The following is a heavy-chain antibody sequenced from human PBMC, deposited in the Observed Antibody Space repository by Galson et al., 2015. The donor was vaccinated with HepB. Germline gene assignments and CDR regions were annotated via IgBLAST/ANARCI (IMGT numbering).Heavy chain of an antibody. CDR3: TTRVGATNFDY. D-gene: IGHD1-26*01. V-gene: IGHV3-15*07. J-gene: IGHJ4*02. CDR2: IKSKTDGGTT. Sequence: SLRLSCAASGFTFSNAWMNWVRHAPGKGLEWVGRIKSKTDGGTTDYAAPVNGRFTISRDDSKNTLYLQMNSLKTEDTAVYYCTTRVGATNFDYWGQGTLVTVSS. CDR1: GFTFSNAW.